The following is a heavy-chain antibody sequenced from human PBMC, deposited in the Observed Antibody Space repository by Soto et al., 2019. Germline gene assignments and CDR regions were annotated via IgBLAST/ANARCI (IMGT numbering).Heavy chain of an antibody. CDR3: ARDGAMVRGVHSNGMDV. J-gene: IGHJ6*02. CDR2: IIPIFGTA. V-gene: IGHV1-69*13. CDR1: GGTFSSYS. Sequence: SVKVCGKASGGTFSSYSISWVRQAPGQGLEWMGGIIPIFGTANYAQKFQGRVTITADESTSTAYMELSSLRSEDTAVYYCARDGAMVRGVHSNGMDVWGQGTTVTVSS. D-gene: IGHD3-10*01.